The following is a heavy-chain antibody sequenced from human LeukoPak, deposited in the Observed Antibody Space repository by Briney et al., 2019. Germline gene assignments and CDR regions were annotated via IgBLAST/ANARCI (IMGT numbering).Heavy chain of an antibody. Sequence: ASVKVSCTASGYTFANFGINWVRQAPGQGLEWMGWISAYNVNTNYTQKFQGRVTLTTDTPTGTAYMELRSLRSDDTAVYYCARDDGDYWGQGTLVTVSS. J-gene: IGHJ4*02. CDR2: ISAYNVNT. CDR1: GYTFANFG. CDR3: ARDDGDY. V-gene: IGHV1-18*01.